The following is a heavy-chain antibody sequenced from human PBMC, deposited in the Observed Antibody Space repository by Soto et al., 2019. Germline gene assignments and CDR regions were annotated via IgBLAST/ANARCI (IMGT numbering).Heavy chain of an antibody. CDR3: ARVLYSSSWRSFDY. V-gene: IGHV6-1*01. Sequence: PSQTLSLTCAISGDSVSSNSAAWNWIRQSPSRGLEWLGRTYYRSKWYNDYAVSVKSRITINPDTSKNQFSLQLNSVTPEDTAVYFCARVLYSSSWRSFDYWGQGTLVTVSS. CDR1: GDSVSSNSAA. CDR2: TYYRSKWYN. D-gene: IGHD6-13*01. J-gene: IGHJ4*02.